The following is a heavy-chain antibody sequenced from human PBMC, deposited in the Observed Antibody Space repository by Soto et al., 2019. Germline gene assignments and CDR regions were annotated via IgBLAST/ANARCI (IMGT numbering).Heavy chain of an antibody. Sequence: EVQLVESGGGLVQPGRSLRLSCAASGFTFDDYAMHWVRQAPGKGLEWVSGISWNSGSIGYADSVKGRFTISRDNAKNSLYLQMNSLRAEDTALYYCAKDPLPDYGDGGDAFDIWGQGTMVTVSS. CDR2: ISWNSGSI. D-gene: IGHD4-17*01. CDR1: GFTFDDYA. V-gene: IGHV3-9*01. J-gene: IGHJ3*02. CDR3: AKDPLPDYGDGGDAFDI.